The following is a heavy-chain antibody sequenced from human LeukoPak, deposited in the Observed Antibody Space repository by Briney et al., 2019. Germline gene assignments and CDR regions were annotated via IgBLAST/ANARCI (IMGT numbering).Heavy chain of an antibody. CDR2: IDDSGNT. Sequence: SETLSLTCTVSGGSVSSYFWSWIRRPPGKGLEWIGHIDDSGNTNCSPSLKSQVSISIDKSKNQFSLKLNSVTAADTALYYCASLERYHYGMDVWGQGTTVTVSS. D-gene: IGHD3-16*02. CDR1: GGSVSSYF. J-gene: IGHJ6*02. V-gene: IGHV4-59*02. CDR3: ASLERYHYGMDV.